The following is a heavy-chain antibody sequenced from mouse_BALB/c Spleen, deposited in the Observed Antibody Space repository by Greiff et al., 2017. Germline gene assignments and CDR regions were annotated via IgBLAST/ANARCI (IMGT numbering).Heavy chain of an antibody. Sequence: EVKLVESGGGLVQPGGSRKLSCAASGFTFSSFGMHWVRQAPEKGLEWVAYISSGSSTIYYADTVKGRFTISRDNPKNTLFLQMTSLRSEDTAMYYCARFFYDGYPAWFAYWGQGTLVTVSA. CDR3: ARFFYDGYPAWFAY. D-gene: IGHD2-3*01. CDR2: ISSGSSTI. CDR1: GFTFSSFG. J-gene: IGHJ3*01. V-gene: IGHV5-17*02.